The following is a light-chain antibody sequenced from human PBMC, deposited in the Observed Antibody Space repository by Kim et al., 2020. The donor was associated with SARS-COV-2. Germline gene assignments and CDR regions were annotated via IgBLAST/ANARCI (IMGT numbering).Light chain of an antibody. CDR1: SSDVGGYNY. V-gene: IGLV2-8*01. Sequence: QSALTQPPSASGSPGQSVTISCTGTSSDVGGYNYVSWYQQHPGKAPKLMIYEVSKRPSGVPLRFSGSKSGNTASLTVSGLQAEDEADYYCISYAGSNNFVFGPGTRSPS. CDR3: ISYAGSNNFV. CDR2: EVS. J-gene: IGLJ1*01.